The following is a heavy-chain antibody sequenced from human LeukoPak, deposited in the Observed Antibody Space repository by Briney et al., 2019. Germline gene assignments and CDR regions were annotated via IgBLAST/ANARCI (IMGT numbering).Heavy chain of an antibody. CDR2: ISGSGGST. Sequence: SGGSLRLSCAASGFTFSSYAMSWVRQAPGKGLEWASAISGSGGSTYYADSVKGRFTISRDNSKNTLYLQMNSLRAEDTAVYYCAKGLASSGWYRDSIDYWGQGTLVTVSS. D-gene: IGHD6-19*01. V-gene: IGHV3-23*01. J-gene: IGHJ4*02. CDR1: GFTFSSYA. CDR3: AKGLASSGWYRDSIDY.